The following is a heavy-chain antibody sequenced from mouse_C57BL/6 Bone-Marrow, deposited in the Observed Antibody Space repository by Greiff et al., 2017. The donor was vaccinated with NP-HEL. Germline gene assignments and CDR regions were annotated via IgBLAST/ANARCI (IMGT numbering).Heavy chain of an antibody. CDR1: GFTFTDYY. CDR3: ARSYYYGSSYRAWFAY. Sequence: DVMLVESGGGLVQPGGSLSLSCAASGFTFTDYYMSWVRQPPGKALEWLGFIRNKANGYTTEYSASVKGRFTISRDNSQSILYLQMNALRADDSATYYCARSYYYGSSYRAWFAYWGQGTLVTVSA. CDR2: IRNKANGYTT. V-gene: IGHV7-3*01. J-gene: IGHJ3*01. D-gene: IGHD1-1*01.